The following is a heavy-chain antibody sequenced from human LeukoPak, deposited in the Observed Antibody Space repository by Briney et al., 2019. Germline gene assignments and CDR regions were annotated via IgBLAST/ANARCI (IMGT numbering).Heavy chain of an antibody. V-gene: IGHV4-59*01. J-gene: IGHJ2*01. CDR2: IYYSGST. Sequence: SETLSLTCTVSGGSISSFYWSWIRQPPGKGLEWIGHIYYSGSTKYNPSFQSRLTVSVDTSKNQISLNLSSVTAADTAVYFCARYACFPRHLDLWGRGTLVTVSS. CDR3: ARYACFPRHLDL. CDR1: GGSISSFY. D-gene: IGHD3-16*01.